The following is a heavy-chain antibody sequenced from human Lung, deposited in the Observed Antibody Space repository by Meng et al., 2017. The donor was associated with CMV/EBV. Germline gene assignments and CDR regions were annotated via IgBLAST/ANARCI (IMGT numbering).Heavy chain of an antibody. CDR3: ARPPSAAVDTAMVPPYFDY. V-gene: IGHV3-21*01. D-gene: IGHD5-18*01. CDR1: FSGYS. CDR2: ISSSSSYI. Sequence: FSGYSMNWVRQAPGKGLEWVSSISSSSSYIYYADSVKGRFTISRDNAKNSLYLQMNSLRAEDTAVYYCARPPSAAVDTAMVPPYFDYWGQGTLVTVSS. J-gene: IGHJ4*02.